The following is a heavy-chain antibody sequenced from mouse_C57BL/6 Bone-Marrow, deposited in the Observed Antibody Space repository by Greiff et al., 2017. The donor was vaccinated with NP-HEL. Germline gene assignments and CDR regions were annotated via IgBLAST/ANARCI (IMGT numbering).Heavy chain of an antibody. CDR2: ISSGGSYT. D-gene: IGHD2-4*01. CDR3: AIHRGYDYDVWFVY. Sequence: EVQLVESGGDLVKPGGSLKLSCAASGFTFSSYGMSWVRQTPDKRLEWVATISSGGSYTYYPDSVKGRFTISRDNAKNTLYLQMSSLKSEDTAMYYCAIHRGYDYDVWFVYWGQGTLVTVSA. J-gene: IGHJ3*01. CDR1: GFTFSSYG. V-gene: IGHV5-6*01.